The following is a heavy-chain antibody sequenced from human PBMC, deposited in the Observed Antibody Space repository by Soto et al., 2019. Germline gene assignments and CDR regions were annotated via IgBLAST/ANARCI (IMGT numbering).Heavy chain of an antibody. CDR1: GFTFSSYA. V-gene: IGHV3-33*01. CDR2: IWYDGGNE. J-gene: IGHJ4*02. D-gene: IGHD3-10*01. CDR3: ASGDFYGSGSSLDC. Sequence: QVQLVESGGGVVQPGRSLRLSCAASGFTFSSYAMHWVRQAPGKGLEWVALIWYDGGNEYYADSVKGRFTISRDNSKNMLYLQMGSLRAEDTAVYYCASGDFYGSGSSLDCWGQGTLVTVSS.